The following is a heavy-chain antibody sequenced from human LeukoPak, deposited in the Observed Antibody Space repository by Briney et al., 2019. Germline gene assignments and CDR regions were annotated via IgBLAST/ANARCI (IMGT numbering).Heavy chain of an antibody. V-gene: IGHV1-2*06. D-gene: IGHD6-19*01. CDR3: ARDPRIAVAGKYFDY. CDR2: INPNSGGT. Sequence: ATVKVSCKASGYTFTGYYMHWVRQAPGQGLEWMGRINPNSGGTNYAQKFQGRVTMTRDTSISTAYMELSRLKSDDTAVYYCARDPRIAVAGKYFDYWGQGTLVTVSS. J-gene: IGHJ4*02. CDR1: GYTFTGYY.